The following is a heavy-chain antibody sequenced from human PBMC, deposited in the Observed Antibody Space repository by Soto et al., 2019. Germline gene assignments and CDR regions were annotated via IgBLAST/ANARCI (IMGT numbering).Heavy chain of an antibody. J-gene: IGHJ6*03. CDR1: GLTVSNNS. CDR3: ARAGVYSSANMDV. Sequence: HPGGSLRLSCAASGLTVSNNSMNWVRQAPGKGLEWVSITFSGGSTYYADSVKGRFTISRDNSKNTLHLQMNSLTAEDTAVYYCARAGVYSSANMDVWGKGATVTVSS. CDR2: TFSGGST. V-gene: IGHV3-66*01. D-gene: IGHD6-25*01.